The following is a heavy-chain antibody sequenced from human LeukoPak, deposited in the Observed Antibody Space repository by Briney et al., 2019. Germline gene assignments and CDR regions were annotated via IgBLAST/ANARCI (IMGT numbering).Heavy chain of an antibody. CDR2: INHRGAT. CDR3: ARGKGDLSMIVMIVTAVEFYFDS. CDR1: GGSLSDHD. V-gene: IGHV4-34*01. D-gene: IGHD3-22*01. J-gene: IGHJ4*02. Sequence: SSETLSLTCAVFGGSLSDHDWSWIRQPPGKGLEWIGEINHRGATNYNPSLKSRVTLSLDTSKNQVSLKLNSLTAADTAVYYCARGKGDLSMIVMIVTAVEFYFDSWGQGTLVTVSS.